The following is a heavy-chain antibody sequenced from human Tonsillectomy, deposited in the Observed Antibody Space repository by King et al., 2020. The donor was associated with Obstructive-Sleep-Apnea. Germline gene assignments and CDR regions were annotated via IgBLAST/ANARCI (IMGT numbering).Heavy chain of an antibody. Sequence: QLVQSGGGLVKPGGSLRLSCAASGFTFSSYSMNWVRQAPGKGLEWVSSISSSSSYIYYADSVKGRFTISRDNAKNSLYLQMNSLRAEDTAVYYCAKTPSPLYYYYGMDVWGQGTTVTVSS. CDR2: ISSSSSYI. CDR3: AKTPSPLYYYYGMDV. V-gene: IGHV3-21*01. CDR1: GFTFSSYS. J-gene: IGHJ6*02.